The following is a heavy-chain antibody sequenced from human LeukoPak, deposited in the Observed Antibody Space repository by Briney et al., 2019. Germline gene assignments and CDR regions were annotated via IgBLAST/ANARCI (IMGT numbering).Heavy chain of an antibody. V-gene: IGHV3-48*01. J-gene: IGHJ4*02. CDR2: ISDSGLTI. CDR3: ARLLSVWGRFDY. D-gene: IGHD3-16*01. CDR1: GFTFSSYW. Sequence: GGSLRLSCAASGFTFSSYWMHWVRQAPGKGLVWVSYISDSGLTIYYADSVKGRFTISRDNVKNSLYLQMNSLRAEDTAVYYCARLLSVWGRFDYWGQGTLVTVSS.